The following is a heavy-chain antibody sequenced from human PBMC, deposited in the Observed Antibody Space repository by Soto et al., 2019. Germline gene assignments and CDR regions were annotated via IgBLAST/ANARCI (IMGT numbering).Heavy chain of an antibody. CDR1: GGSFSGYY. D-gene: IGHD2-15*01. CDR2: INHSGST. Sequence: SETLSLTCVVYGGSFSGYYWSWIRQPPGKGLEWIGEINHSGSTNYNPSLKSRVTISVDTSKNQFSLKLSSVTAADTAVYYCARGVVRYCSGGSCYPDYYYYYGMDVWGQGTTVTVSS. J-gene: IGHJ6*02. V-gene: IGHV4-34*01. CDR3: ARGVVRYCSGGSCYPDYYYYYGMDV.